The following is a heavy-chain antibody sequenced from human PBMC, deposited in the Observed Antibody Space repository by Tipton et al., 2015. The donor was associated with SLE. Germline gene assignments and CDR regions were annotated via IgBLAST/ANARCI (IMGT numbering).Heavy chain of an antibody. D-gene: IGHD3-10*01. Sequence: TLSLTCAVYGGSFSGYYWSWIRQPPGKGLEWIGSIYYSGSTNYNPSLKSRVTISVDTSKNQFSLKLTSVTAADTAVYYCARDLTMEAFDIWGQGTKVTVSS. CDR3: ARDLTMEAFDI. CDR1: GGSFSGYY. J-gene: IGHJ3*02. CDR2: IYYSGST. V-gene: IGHV4-59*01.